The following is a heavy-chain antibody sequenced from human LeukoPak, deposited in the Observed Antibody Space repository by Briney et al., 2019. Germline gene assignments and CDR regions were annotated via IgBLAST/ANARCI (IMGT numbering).Heavy chain of an antibody. D-gene: IGHD3-16*01. CDR3: ASRHGGGVDYYYYMDV. V-gene: IGHV4-59*01. CDR1: GGSISSYH. CDR2: IYYSGST. J-gene: IGHJ6*03. Sequence: SETLSLTCTVPGGSISSYHWSWIRQPPGKGLEWIGYIYYSGSTNYNPSLKSRVTISVDTSKNQFSLKLSSVTAADTAVYYCASRHGGGVDYYYYMDVWGKGTTVTVSS.